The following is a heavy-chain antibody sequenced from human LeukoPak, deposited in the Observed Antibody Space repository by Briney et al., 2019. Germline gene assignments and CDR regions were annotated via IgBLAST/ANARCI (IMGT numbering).Heavy chain of an antibody. D-gene: IGHD6-19*01. CDR1: GGSISSYY. CDR2: INHSGST. J-gene: IGHJ4*02. CDR3: ARGRQQWLVRGLFDY. Sequence: SETLSLTCTVSGGSISSYYWSWIRQPPGKGLEWIGEINHSGSTNYNPSLKSRVTISVDTSKNQFSLKLSSVTAADTAVYYCARGRQQWLVRGLFDYWGQGTLVTVSS. V-gene: IGHV4-34*01.